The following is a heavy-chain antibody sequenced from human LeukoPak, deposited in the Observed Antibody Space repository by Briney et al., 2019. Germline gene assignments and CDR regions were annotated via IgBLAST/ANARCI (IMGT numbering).Heavy chain of an antibody. CDR1: GGSFSGYY. J-gene: IGHJ4*02. V-gene: IGHV4-34*01. Sequence: SETMSLTCAVYGGSFSGYYWSWIRQPPGKGLEWIGEINHSGSTNYNPSLKSRVTISVDTSKNQFSLKLSSVTAADTAVYYCARGLLGISGSWGQGTLVTVSS. CDR3: ARGLLGISGS. D-gene: IGHD3-10*01. CDR2: INHSGST.